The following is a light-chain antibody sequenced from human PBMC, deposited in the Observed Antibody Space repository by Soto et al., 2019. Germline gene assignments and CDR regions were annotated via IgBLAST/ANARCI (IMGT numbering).Light chain of an antibody. Sequence: QSALTQPASVSGSPGQSITISGTGTSSDIGSYNLVSWYQQHPGKAPQLIIYEATKRPSGVSSRFSGSKSANAASLTISGLQGEDEADYYCCSYAGSSTYVVFGGGTKLTVL. J-gene: IGLJ2*01. CDR3: CSYAGSSTYVV. V-gene: IGLV2-23*01. CDR1: SSDIGSYNL. CDR2: EAT.